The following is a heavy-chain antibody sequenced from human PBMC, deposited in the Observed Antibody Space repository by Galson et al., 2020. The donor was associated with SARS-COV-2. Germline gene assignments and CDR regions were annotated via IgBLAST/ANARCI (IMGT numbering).Heavy chain of an antibody. D-gene: IGHD3-3*01. J-gene: IGHJ3*02. V-gene: IGHV4-34*01. CDR2: INHSGST. CDR3: ARVGRGRWLQFMEGAFDI. Sequence: SETLSLTCAVYGGSFSGYYWSWIRQPPGKGLEWIGEINHSGSTNYNPSLKSRVTISVDTSKNQFSLKLSSVTATDTAVYYCARVGRGRWLQFMEGAFDIWGQGTMVTVSS. CDR1: GGSFSGYY.